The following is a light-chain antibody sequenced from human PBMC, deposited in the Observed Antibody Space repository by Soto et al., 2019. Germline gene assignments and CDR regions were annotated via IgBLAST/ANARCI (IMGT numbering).Light chain of an antibody. CDR3: LQEFNFPRT. Sequence: AIQMTQSPSSLSASVGDTVTITCRASQGIRRDLSWYQQKPGEAPKLLIYSASDLQGAVPSRFRGSGSGTDFTLTISSLQPEDFATYYCLQEFNFPRTFGQGTKLEV. J-gene: IGKJ1*01. V-gene: IGKV1-6*01. CDR1: QGIRRD. CDR2: SAS.